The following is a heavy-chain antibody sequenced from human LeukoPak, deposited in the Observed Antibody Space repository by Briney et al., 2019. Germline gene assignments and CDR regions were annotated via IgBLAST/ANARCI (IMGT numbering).Heavy chain of an antibody. V-gene: IGHV4-39*01. J-gene: IGHJ5*02. D-gene: IGHD2/OR15-2a*01. CDR1: GGSISSSSYY. CDR3: AGAFPSPKFDP. Sequence: PSETLSLTCTVSGGSISSSSYYWGWIRQPPGKWLEWIGSIYYSGSTYYNPSLKSRVTISVDTSKNQFSLKLSSVTAADTAVYYCAGAFPSPKFDPWGQGTLVTVSS. CDR2: IYYSGST.